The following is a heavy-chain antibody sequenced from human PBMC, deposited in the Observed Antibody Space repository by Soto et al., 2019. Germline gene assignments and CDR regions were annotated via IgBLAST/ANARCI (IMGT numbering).Heavy chain of an antibody. Sequence: QVQLVPSGGEVKKPGAAVMVSGTTSCYTFTTFGFCWVRQAPRQGLQCMGWISAYKGNPNYAPNFQGSVTLTTVTSTRAAYLELRSPRSDDRAVYYRARGRTPIANWGQGALVNVSA. J-gene: IGHJ4*02. CDR1: CYTFTTFG. CDR2: ISAYKGNP. D-gene: IGHD2-21*01. CDR3: ARGRTPIAN. V-gene: IGHV1-18*01.